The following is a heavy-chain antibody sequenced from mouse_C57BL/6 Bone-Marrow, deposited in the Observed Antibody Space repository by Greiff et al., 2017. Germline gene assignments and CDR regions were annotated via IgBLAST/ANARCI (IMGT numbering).Heavy chain of an antibody. V-gene: IGHV2-2*02. CDR3: ARNRIRYGGNCGYFDV. CDR1: GFSLTSYG. J-gene: IGHJ1*03. Sequence: QVQLQQSGPGLVQPSQSLSITCTVSGFSLTSYGVHWVRQSPGTGLEWLGVIWSGGSTDYNAAFISRLSISKDNSKSQVFFKMNSLQANDTAIYYCARNRIRYGGNCGYFDVWGTGTTVTVSS. CDR2: IWSGGST. D-gene: IGHD2-1*01.